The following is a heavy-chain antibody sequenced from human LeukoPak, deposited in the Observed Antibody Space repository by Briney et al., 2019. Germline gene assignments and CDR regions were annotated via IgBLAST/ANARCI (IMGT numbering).Heavy chain of an antibody. J-gene: IGHJ6*02. CDR1: GGSISSYY. V-gene: IGHV4-59*01. Sequence: SETLSLTCTVSGGSISSYYWSWIRQPPGKGLEWIGYIYYSGSTNYNPSLKSRVTISVDTSKNQSSLKPSSVTAADTAVYYCARVGSSSWLYYYYGMDVWGQGTTVTVSS. CDR3: ARVGSSSWLYYYYGMDV. D-gene: IGHD6-13*01. CDR2: IYYSGST.